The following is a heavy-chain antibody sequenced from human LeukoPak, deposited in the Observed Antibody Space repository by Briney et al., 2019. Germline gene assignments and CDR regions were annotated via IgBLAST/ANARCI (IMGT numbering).Heavy chain of an antibody. J-gene: IGHJ5*02. CDR3: ARVGGDYGFGFDP. D-gene: IGHD4-17*01. CDR2: INPSGGST. V-gene: IGHV1-46*01. CDR1: GYTFTSYY. Sequence: APVKVSCKASGYTFTSYYMHWVRQAPGQGLEWMGIINPSGGSTSYAQKFQGRVTMTRDTSTSTVYMELSSLRSEDTAVYYCARVGGDYGFGFDPWGQGTLVTVSS.